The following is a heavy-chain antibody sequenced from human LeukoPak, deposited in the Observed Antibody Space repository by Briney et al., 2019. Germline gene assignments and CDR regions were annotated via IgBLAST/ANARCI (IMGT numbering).Heavy chain of an antibody. CDR3: ARDSYANYDFWSGPIGKGVMDV. CDR1: GYTFTSYY. CDR2: INPSGGST. J-gene: IGHJ6*03. V-gene: IGHV1-46*01. D-gene: IGHD3-3*01. Sequence: ASVKVSCKASGYTFTSYYMHWVRQAPGQGLEWMGIINPSGGSTSYAQKFQGRVTMTRNTSTSTVYMELSSLRSEDTAVYYCARDSYANYDFWSGPIGKGVMDVWGKGTTVTVSS.